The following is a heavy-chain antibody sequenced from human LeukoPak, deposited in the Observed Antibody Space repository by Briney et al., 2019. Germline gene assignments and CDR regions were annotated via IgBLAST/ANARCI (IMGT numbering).Heavy chain of an antibody. CDR1: GFTFSSYW. CDR2: INSDGSST. CDR3: ARAKNFDWSDFDY. J-gene: IGHJ4*02. V-gene: IGHV3-74*01. D-gene: IGHD3-9*01. Sequence: GGSLRLSCAASGFTFSSYWMSWVRQAPGKGLVWVSRINSDGSSTSYADSVKGRFTISRDNAKNTLYLQMNSLRAEDTAVYYCARAKNFDWSDFDYWGQGTLVTVSS.